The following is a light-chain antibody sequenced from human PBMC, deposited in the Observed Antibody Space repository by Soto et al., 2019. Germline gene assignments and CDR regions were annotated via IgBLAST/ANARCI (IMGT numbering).Light chain of an antibody. J-gene: IGKJ2*01. CDR2: DTT. CDR3: QQYVSLPYT. V-gene: IGKV1-33*01. Sequence: DIQMTQSPSSLAASVGDRVTITCQASQDLTGYLNWYQQKPGKAPKLLIYDTTTLEEGVPSRFSGSGSGTDFTFTISGLQPEDVATYSCQQYVSLPYTSGQGTKLEIK. CDR1: QDLTGY.